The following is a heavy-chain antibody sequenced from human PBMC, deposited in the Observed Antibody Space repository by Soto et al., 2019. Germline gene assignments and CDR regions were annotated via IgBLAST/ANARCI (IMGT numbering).Heavy chain of an antibody. CDR1: GYTFSSYA. V-gene: IGHV1-3*05. Sequence: QVQLVQSGAEEKKPGASVKDSCKASGYTFSSYAMDWVRQAPGQRLEWMGWINAGNGNTKYSQKFQGRVTISRDTSASTAYMELSSLRSEDTAVYYCARDLGWLQSDYWGQGTLVTVSS. J-gene: IGHJ4*02. D-gene: IGHD5-12*01. CDR2: INAGNGNT. CDR3: ARDLGWLQSDY.